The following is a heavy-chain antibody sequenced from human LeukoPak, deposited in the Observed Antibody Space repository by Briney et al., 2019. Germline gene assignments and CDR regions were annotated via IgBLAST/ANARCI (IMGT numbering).Heavy chain of an antibody. V-gene: IGHV3-30*04. CDR1: GFTFSSYA. Sequence: QAGGSLRLSCAASGFTFSSYAMHWVRQAPGKGLEWVAGISYDGSNNKYYADSVKGRINISRDNSKNTVFLQMNIRMAEDTAVYYCAGGNYPDYWGQGTLVTVSS. J-gene: IGHJ4*02. CDR2: ISYDGSNNK. CDR3: AGGNYPDY.